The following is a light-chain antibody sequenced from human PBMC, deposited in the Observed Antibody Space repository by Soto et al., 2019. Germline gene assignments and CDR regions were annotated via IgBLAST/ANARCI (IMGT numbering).Light chain of an antibody. CDR2: GAS. CDR3: QQYGSSPLT. Sequence: EIVLTQSPGTLSLSPGERATLSCRASQSVSSSYLVWSQQKPGQAPRLLIYGASSRATGIPARFSGSGSGTDFTLTISRLEPEDFAVYYCQQYGSSPLTFGGGTKVEIK. V-gene: IGKV3-20*01. J-gene: IGKJ4*01. CDR1: QSVSSSY.